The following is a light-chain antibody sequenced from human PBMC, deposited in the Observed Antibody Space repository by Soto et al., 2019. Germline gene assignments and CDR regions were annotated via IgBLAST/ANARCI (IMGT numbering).Light chain of an antibody. CDR2: DTS. CDR3: QQYSNWPPIT. Sequence: EIVLTHSPGTLSLSPWESATLSCSATQTISSNYLAWYQQKPGQAPRLLIYDTSTRATGIPARFSGSGSGTEFTLTISSLQSEDFAVYYCQQYSNWPPITFGQGTRLEIK. J-gene: IGKJ5*01. V-gene: IGKV3-15*01. CDR1: QTISSN.